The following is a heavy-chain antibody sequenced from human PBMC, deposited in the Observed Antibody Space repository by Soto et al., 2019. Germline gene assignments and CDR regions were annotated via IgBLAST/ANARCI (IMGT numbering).Heavy chain of an antibody. CDR3: ARGKRDYYDSSGYYFDY. CDR1: GGSISSGGYY. J-gene: IGHJ4*02. V-gene: IGHV4-31*03. D-gene: IGHD3-22*01. Sequence: PSETLSLTCTVSGGSISSGGYYWSWIRQHPGKGLEWIGYIYYSGSTYYNPSLKSRVTISVDTSKNQFSLKLSSVTAADTAVYYCARGKRDYYDSSGYYFDYWGQGTLVIVSS. CDR2: IYYSGST.